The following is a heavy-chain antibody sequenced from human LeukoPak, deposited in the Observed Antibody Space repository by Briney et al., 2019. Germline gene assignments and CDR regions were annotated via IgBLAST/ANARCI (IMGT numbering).Heavy chain of an antibody. CDR3: AREIVGATLD. CDR1: GYSISSGYY. V-gene: IGHV4-38-2*02. J-gene: IGHJ4*02. D-gene: IGHD1-26*01. Sequence: SETLSLTCTVSGYSISSGYYWGWIRQPPGKGLEWIGSIYHSGSTYYNPSLKSRVTISVDTSKNQFSLELSSVTAADTAVYYCAREIVGATLDWGQGTLVTVSS. CDR2: IYHSGST.